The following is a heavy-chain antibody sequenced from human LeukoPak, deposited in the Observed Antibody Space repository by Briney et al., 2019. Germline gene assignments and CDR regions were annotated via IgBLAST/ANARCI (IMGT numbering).Heavy chain of an antibody. CDR2: MYTNGST. V-gene: IGHV4-4*07. Sequence: SETLSLTCTVSGGSISSYYWSWIRQPAGKGLEWIGRMYTNGSTNYNPSLKCRVTSSVDTSKIQFSLKLISVPAADTDVHYCAREAGGIVVVPAAMFEWFDPRGQGALLTVSS. D-gene: IGHD2-2*01. CDR1: GGSISSYY. J-gene: IGHJ5*02. CDR3: AREAGGIVVVPAAMFEWFDP.